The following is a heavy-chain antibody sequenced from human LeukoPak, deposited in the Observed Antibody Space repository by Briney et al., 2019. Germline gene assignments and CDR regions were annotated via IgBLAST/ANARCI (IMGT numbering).Heavy chain of an antibody. D-gene: IGHD4-17*01. J-gene: IGHJ3*02. Sequence: PSQTLSLTCTVSGGSISSGSYYWSWIRQPAGKGLEWIGRIYTSGSTNYNPSLKSRVTISVDTSKNQFSLKLSSVTAADTAVYYCARLQGYGLYAFDIWGQGTMVTVSS. CDR1: GGSISSGSYY. V-gene: IGHV4-61*02. CDR3: ARLQGYGLYAFDI. CDR2: IYTSGST.